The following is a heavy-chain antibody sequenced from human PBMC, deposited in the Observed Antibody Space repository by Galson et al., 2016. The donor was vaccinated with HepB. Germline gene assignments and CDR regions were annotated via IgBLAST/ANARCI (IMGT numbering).Heavy chain of an antibody. CDR2: ITLDSGNI. D-gene: IGHD1/OR15-1a*01. Sequence: SLRLSCAASGFKFDDYAMHWVRRRPGKGLEWVSGITLDSGNIVYAASVKGRFTIYRDNAKSSLFLQMRSLRAEDTAVYFCATFIEENSSFSSWGQGTLVTVS. CDR3: ATFIEENSSFSS. CDR1: GFKFDDYA. V-gene: IGHV3-9*01. J-gene: IGHJ5*02.